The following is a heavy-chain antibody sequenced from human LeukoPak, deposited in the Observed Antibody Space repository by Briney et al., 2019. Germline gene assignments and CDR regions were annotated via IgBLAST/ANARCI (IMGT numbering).Heavy chain of an antibody. J-gene: IGHJ4*02. CDR2: IQYDGSKK. Sequence: GGSLRLSCVASGFTFSSNGMHWVRQAPGKGLEWVTFIQYDGSKKYYADSVKGRFTISRDNSKNTLYLQMNSLRAEDTAVYYCARVRVAAAVTPFFDYWGQGTLVTVSS. CDR1: GFTFSSNG. V-gene: IGHV3-30*02. CDR3: ARVRVAAAVTPFFDY. D-gene: IGHD6-13*01.